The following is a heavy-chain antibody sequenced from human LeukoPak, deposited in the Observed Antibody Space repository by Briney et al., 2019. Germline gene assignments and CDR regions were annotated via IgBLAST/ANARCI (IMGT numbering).Heavy chain of an antibody. CDR3: ARDARASSSGCDY. D-gene: IGHD6-6*01. CDR1: GYTFTGYY. CDR2: INPNSGGT. V-gene: IGHV1-2*02. J-gene: IGHJ4*02. Sequence: ASVKVSCKASGYTFTGYYMHWVRQAPGQGLEWMGWINPNSGGTNYAQKFQGRVTMTRDTSISTAYMQLSRLRSDDTAVYYCARDARASSSGCDYWGQGTLVTVSS.